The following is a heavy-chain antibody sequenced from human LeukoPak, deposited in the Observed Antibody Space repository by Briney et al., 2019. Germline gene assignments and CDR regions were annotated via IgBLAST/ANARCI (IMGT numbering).Heavy chain of an antibody. CDR1: GGSISSYY. J-gene: IGHJ3*02. V-gene: IGHV4-59*01. CDR3: ARGTGMATNTNDAFDI. CDR2: IYYSGST. Sequence: SETLSLTCTVSGGSISSYYWSWIRQPPGKGLEWIGYIYYSGSTNYNPSLKSRVTISVDTSKNQFSLKLSPATAADTAVYYCARGTGMATNTNDAFDIWGQGTMVTVSS. D-gene: IGHD5-24*01.